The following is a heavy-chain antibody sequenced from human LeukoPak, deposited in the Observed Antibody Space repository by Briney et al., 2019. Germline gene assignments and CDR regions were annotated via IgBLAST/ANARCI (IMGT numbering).Heavy chain of an antibody. CDR2: IFPSGGEI. CDR1: GFTFSTFA. J-gene: IGHJ4*02. D-gene: IGHD4-17*01. CDR3: AKGDDYGYS. V-gene: IGHV3-23*01. Sequence: PGGSLRLSCAASGFTFSTFAMIWVRQPPGKGLEWVSSIFPSGGEIHYADFVRGRFTISRDNSKNTLYLQMNSLRAEDTAVYYCAKGDDYGYSWGQGTLVTVSS.